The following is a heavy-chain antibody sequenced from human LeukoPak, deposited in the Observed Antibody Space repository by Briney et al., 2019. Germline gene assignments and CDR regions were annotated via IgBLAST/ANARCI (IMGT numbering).Heavy chain of an antibody. CDR1: GYIFTGYY. V-gene: IGHV1-2*02. J-gene: IGHJ4*02. CDR2: INPNSGDT. CDR3: TRGRRLDNAPTAPCEY. Sequence: GASVKVSCKASGYIFTGYYMHWVRQAPGQGLEWMGWINPNSGDTDYAQKFQGGVTMTRDTSIRTVYMELSSLKSDDTAVYYCTRGRRLDNAPTAPCEYWGQGTLVTVSS. D-gene: IGHD2-2*03.